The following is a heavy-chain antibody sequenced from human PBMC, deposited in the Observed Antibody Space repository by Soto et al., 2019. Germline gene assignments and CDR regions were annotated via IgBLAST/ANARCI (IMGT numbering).Heavy chain of an antibody. J-gene: IGHJ5*02. CDR2: MNPNSGNT. D-gene: IGHD3-16*02. V-gene: IGHV1-8*01. CDR1: GYTFTSDD. CDR3: TRGEFVGARYIWGSYLINNTWFDP. Sequence: ASVKVSCKASGYTFTSDDSNWGRKATGQGLEXMGWMNPNSGNTGYAQKFQGRVTKTRNTSISKAYMELSSLRSEDTAKEKRTRGEFVGARYIWGSYLINNTWFDPWGPGTLVPVSS.